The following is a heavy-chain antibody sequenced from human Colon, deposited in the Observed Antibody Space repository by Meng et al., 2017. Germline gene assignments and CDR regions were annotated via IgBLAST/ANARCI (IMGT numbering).Heavy chain of an antibody. J-gene: IGHJ4*02. CDR3: ARDWGSGTPY. CDR1: GGSVNHRTYY. D-gene: IGHD3-10*01. Sequence: VPRQELGPGLVRPSETLSLTCTVSGGSVNHRTYYWTWIRQPPGKGLEWIGYVYYDGTTNYNPYLESRLTMSIDTSKNQFSLKLSSVTAADTAVYYCARDWGSGTPYWGQGTLVTVSS. V-gene: IGHV4-61*01. CDR2: VYYDGTT.